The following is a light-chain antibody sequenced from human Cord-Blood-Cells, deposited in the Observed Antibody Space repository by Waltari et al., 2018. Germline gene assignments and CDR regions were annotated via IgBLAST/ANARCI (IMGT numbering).Light chain of an antibody. J-gene: IGKJ2*01. CDR2: DAS. CDR1: QDISNY. V-gene: IGKV1-33*01. Sequence: DIQMTQYPSSLSASVGDRVTITCQASQDISNYLNWYQQKPGKAPKLLSYDASNLETGVPSRFSGSRSGTDFTFTISSHPPEDIATYYCQQYDNPPPDTFGQGTKLEIK. CDR3: QQYDNPPPDT.